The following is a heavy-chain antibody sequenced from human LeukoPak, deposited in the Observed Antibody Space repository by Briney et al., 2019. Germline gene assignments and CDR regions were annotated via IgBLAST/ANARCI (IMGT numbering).Heavy chain of an antibody. CDR3: ARCSSPACKQLVGY. J-gene: IGHJ4*02. Sequence: GASVKVSCKASGYTFTGYYMHWVRQAPGQGLEWMGWINPNSGGTNYAQKFQGRVTMTRDTSISTAYMELSRLRSDDTAVYYCARCSSPACKQLVGYWGQGTLVTVSS. V-gene: IGHV1-2*02. CDR1: GYTFTGYY. D-gene: IGHD6-6*01. CDR2: INPNSGGT.